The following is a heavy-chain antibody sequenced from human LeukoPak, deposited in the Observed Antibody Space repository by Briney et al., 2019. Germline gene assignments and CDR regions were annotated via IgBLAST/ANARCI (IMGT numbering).Heavy chain of an antibody. J-gene: IGHJ6*03. CDR2: IKQDGSEK. V-gene: IGHV3-7*01. CDR1: GFTFSSYW. D-gene: IGHD5-18*01. CDR3: AKCNTAMVYYYYYMDV. Sequence: PGASLRPSCAASGFTFSSYWMSWVRQAPGKGLEWVANIKQDGSEKYYVDSVKGRFTISRDNAKNSLYLQMNSLRAEDTAVYYCAKCNTAMVYYYYYMDVWGKGTTVTVSS.